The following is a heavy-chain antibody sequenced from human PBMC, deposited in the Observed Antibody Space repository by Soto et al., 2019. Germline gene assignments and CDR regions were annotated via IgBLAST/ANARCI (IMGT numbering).Heavy chain of an antibody. J-gene: IGHJ4*02. CDR2: MHYTGFS. Sequence: SETLSLTCAFSGDSVTENYLTWIRQSPEKGLEWIGYMHYTGFSFSNPSLKSRVAMSVDKSKNEFTLQLTSVTAADTAVYYCARDIPPRGSSSWYYFDYWGQGTLVTVSS. D-gene: IGHD6-13*01. CDR3: ARDIPPRGSSSWYYFDY. V-gene: IGHV4-59*02. CDR1: GDSVTENY.